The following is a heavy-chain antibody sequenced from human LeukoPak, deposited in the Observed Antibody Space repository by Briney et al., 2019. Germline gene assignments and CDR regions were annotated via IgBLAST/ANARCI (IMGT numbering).Heavy chain of an antibody. J-gene: IGHJ6*02. D-gene: IGHD6-13*01. Sequence: GGSLRLSCAASGFTFSSYWMSWVRQAPGKGLEWVAVISYDGSNKYYADSVKGRFTISRDNSKNTLYLQMNSLRAEDTAVYYCAKDSSSWYRDYYYYYGMDVWGQGTTVTVSS. CDR3: AKDSSSWYRDYYYYYGMDV. V-gene: IGHV3-30*18. CDR1: GFTFSSYW. CDR2: ISYDGSNK.